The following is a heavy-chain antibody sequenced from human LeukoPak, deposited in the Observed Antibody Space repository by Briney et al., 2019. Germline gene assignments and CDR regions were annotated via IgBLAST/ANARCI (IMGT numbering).Heavy chain of an antibody. Sequence: PGGSLRLSCAASGFTVSSNYMSWVRQAPGKGLEWVSVIYSGGSTYYADSVKGRFTISRDNSKNTLYLQMNSLRAEDTAVYYCAKDLVVGATAPLDYWGQGTLVTVSS. D-gene: IGHD1-26*01. CDR2: IYSGGST. CDR3: AKDLVVGATAPLDY. V-gene: IGHV3-53*05. J-gene: IGHJ4*02. CDR1: GFTVSSNY.